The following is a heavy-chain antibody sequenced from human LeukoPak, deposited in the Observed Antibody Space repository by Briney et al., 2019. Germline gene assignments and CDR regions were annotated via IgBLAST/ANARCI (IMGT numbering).Heavy chain of an antibody. J-gene: IGHJ4*02. D-gene: IGHD2-21*01. Sequence: SVKVPCKASGGTFSSYAISWVRQAPGQGLEWMGGIIPIFGTANCAQKFQGRVTITADESTSTAYMGLSSLRSEDTAVYYCARGECGGDCYYYFDYWGQGTLVTVSS. CDR3: ARGECGGDCYYYFDY. CDR2: IIPIFGTA. V-gene: IGHV1-69*13. CDR1: GGTFSSYA.